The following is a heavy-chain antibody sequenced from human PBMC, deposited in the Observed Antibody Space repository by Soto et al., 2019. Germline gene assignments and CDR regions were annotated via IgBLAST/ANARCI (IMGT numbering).Heavy chain of an antibody. J-gene: IGHJ4*02. D-gene: IGHD1-26*01. V-gene: IGHV3-72*01. CDR1: GFTFSDHY. CDR2: SRNKANSYTI. CDR3: ARSPVGGPRHFDY. Sequence: GGSLRLSCAASGFTFSDHYMDWVRQAPGKGLEWIARSRNKANSYTIEYAASVKGRFTISRDDSKSSLYLQMNSLKSEDTAVYDCARSPVGGPRHFDYWGQGTLVTVSS.